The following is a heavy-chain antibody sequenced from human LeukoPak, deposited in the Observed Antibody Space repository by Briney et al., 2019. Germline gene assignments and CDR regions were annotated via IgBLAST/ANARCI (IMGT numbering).Heavy chain of an antibody. CDR1: GYTFTSYA. Sequence: GASVKVSCKASGYTFTSYAMHWVRQAPGQRLEWMGRINAGNGNTKYSQKFQGRVTITRDTSASTAYMELSSLRSEDTAVYYCARTRITMAPLPDYWGQGTLVTVSS. D-gene: IGHD3-10*01. V-gene: IGHV1-3*01. J-gene: IGHJ4*02. CDR2: INAGNGNT. CDR3: ARTRITMAPLPDY.